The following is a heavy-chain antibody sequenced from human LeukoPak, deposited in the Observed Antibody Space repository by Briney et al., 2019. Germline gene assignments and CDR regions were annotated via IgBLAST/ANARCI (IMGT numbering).Heavy chain of an antibody. CDR3: ARGRAYGSGSYFRP. Sequence: GSLRLSCAASGFSFSLYPMNWVRQAPGKGLEWIGSIYYSGSTYYNPSLKSRVTISVDTSKNQFSLKLSSVTAADTAVYYCARGRAYGSGSYFRPWGQGTLVTVSS. V-gene: IGHV4-39*01. CDR1: GFSFSLYP. D-gene: IGHD3-10*01. CDR2: IYYSGST. J-gene: IGHJ4*02.